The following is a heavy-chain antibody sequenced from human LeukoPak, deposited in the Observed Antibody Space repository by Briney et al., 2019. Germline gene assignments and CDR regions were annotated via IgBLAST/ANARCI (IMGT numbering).Heavy chain of an antibody. V-gene: IGHV4-39*07. J-gene: IGHJ3*02. Sequence: PETLSLTCTVSSGSLSTSNYYWGWVRQPPGKALEWIGNIFYSGSTYYSPSLKSRVPISLDTPRKQCSLKMNSVAAADTAVYYCAKSNGYGLIDIWGQGTMVTVSS. CDR3: AKSNGYGLIDI. CDR1: SGSLSTSNYY. D-gene: IGHD3-10*01. CDR2: IFYSGST.